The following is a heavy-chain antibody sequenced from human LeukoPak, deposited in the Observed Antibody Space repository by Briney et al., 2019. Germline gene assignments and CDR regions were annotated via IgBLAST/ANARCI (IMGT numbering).Heavy chain of an antibody. CDR2: INPNSGGT. Sequence: ASVKVSRKASGYTFTGYYMHWVRQAPGQGLEWMGWINPNSGGTNYAQKFQGRVTMTRDTSISTAYMELSRLRSDDTAVYYCARRIRHYDILTGYISWFDPWGQGTLVTVSS. CDR1: GYTFTGYY. J-gene: IGHJ5*02. V-gene: IGHV1-2*02. D-gene: IGHD3-9*01. CDR3: ARRIRHYDILTGYISWFDP.